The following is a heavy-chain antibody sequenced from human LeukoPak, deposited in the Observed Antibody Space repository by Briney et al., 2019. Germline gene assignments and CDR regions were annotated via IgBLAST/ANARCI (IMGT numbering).Heavy chain of an antibody. Sequence: ASETLSLTCTVSGGSISSYYWSWIRQPPGKGLEWIGYIYYSGSTNYNPSLKSRVTISVDTSKNQFSLKLSSVTAADTAVYYCARATVTTTFDALDIWGQGTMVTVSS. J-gene: IGHJ3*02. V-gene: IGHV4-59*01. CDR3: ARATVTTTFDALDI. CDR1: GGSISSYY. CDR2: IYYSGST. D-gene: IGHD4-17*01.